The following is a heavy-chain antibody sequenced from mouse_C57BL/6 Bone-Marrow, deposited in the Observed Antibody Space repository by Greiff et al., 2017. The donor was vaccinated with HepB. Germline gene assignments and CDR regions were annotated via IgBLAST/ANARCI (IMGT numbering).Heavy chain of an antibody. V-gene: IGHV1-82*01. J-gene: IGHJ2*01. Sequence: QVQLKESGPELVKPGASVKISCKASGYAFSSSWMNWVKQRPGKGLEWIGRIYPGDGDTNYNGKFKGKATLTADKSSSTAYMQLSSLTSEDSAVYFCADSSGWDYWGQGTTLTVSS. D-gene: IGHD3-2*02. CDR2: IYPGDGDT. CDR1: GYAFSSSW. CDR3: ADSSGWDY.